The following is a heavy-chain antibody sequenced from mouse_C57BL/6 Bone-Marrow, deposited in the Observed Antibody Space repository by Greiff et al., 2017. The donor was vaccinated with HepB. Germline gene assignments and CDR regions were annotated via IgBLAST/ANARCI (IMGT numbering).Heavy chain of an antibody. CDR3: TRQLRYFDG. V-gene: IGHV6-6*01. D-gene: IGHD1-3*01. CDR1: GFTFRDAW. Sequence: DVMLVESGGGLVQPGGSMKLSCAASGFTFRDAWMDWVRQSPEKGLEWVAEIRNKANNYATYYAESVKGRFTISRDDSKSSVYLQMNSLRAEDSGVYYCTRQLRYFDGWGTGTTVTVSS. CDR2: IRNKANNYAT. J-gene: IGHJ1*03.